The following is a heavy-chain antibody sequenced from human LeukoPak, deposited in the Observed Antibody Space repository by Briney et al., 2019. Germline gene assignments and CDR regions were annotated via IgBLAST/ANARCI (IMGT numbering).Heavy chain of an antibody. CDR3: ARLKMWPPSFDY. J-gene: IGHJ4*02. D-gene: IGHD2-21*01. CDR1: GFTFSSYS. CDR2: ITTTGGDT. V-gene: IGHV3-23*01. Sequence: GGSLRLSCAASGFTFSSYSMNWVRQAPGKGLEWVSVITTTGGDTRYADSVKGRFTISRDNSKNTVYLQMNSLRAEDTAVYFCARLKMWPPSFDYWGQGTPVTVSS.